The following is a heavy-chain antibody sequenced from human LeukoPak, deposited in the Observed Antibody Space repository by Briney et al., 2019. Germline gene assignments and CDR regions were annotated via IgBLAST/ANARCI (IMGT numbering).Heavy chain of an antibody. CDR2: IYYSGST. V-gene: IGHV4-39*02. CDR1: GGSISSSSYY. J-gene: IGHJ5*02. CDR3: AREQNWFDP. Sequence: SETLSLTCTVSGGSISSSSYYWGWIRQPPGKGPEWIGSIYYSGSTYYNASLKSRVTISVDTSKNQFYLKLSSVTAADTAVYYCAREQNWFDPWGQGTLVTVSS.